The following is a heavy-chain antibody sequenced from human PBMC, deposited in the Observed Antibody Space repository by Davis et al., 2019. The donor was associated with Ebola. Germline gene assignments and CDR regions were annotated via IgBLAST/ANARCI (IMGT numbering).Heavy chain of an antibody. J-gene: IGHJ6*02. V-gene: IGHV3-74*01. CDR2: INSDGSST. D-gene: IGHD6-19*01. CDR3: ARQSDSSGWTYYYYYGMDV. CDR1: GFTFSSYW. Sequence: HTGGSLRLSCAASGFTFSSYWMHWVRQAPGKGLVWVLRINSDGSSTSYADSVKGRFTISRDNAKNSLYLQMNSLRAEDTAVYYCARQSDSSGWTYYYYYGMDVWGQGTTVTVSS.